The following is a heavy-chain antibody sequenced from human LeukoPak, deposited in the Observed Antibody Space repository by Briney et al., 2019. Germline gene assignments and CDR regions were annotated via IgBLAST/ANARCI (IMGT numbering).Heavy chain of an antibody. CDR3: ARGVPIDGAFDI. J-gene: IGHJ3*02. V-gene: IGHV3-48*02. CDR2: ISSSIITI. D-gene: IGHD2-2*01. Sequence: GGSLRLPCAASGFTFSSYSMNWVRQAPGKGLEWVSYISSSIITIYYADSVKGRFTISRDNAKNSLYLQMNSLRDEDTAVYYCARGVPIDGAFDIWGQGTMVTVSS. CDR1: GFTFSSYS.